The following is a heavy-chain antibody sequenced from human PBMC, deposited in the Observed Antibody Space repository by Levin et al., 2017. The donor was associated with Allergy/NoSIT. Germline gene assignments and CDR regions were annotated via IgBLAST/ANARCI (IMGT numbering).Heavy chain of an antibody. D-gene: IGHD3-10*02. CDR1: GFTFSSYG. CDR2: ISYDGSNK. J-gene: IGHJ4*02. CDR3: AQGEGVAAVMFGPIDY. Sequence: SCAASGFTFSSYGMHWVRQAPGKGLEWVAVISYDGSNKYYADSVKGRFTISRDNSKNTLYLQMNSLRAEDTAVYYCAQGEGVAAVMFGPIDYWGQGTLVTVSS. V-gene: IGHV3-30*18.